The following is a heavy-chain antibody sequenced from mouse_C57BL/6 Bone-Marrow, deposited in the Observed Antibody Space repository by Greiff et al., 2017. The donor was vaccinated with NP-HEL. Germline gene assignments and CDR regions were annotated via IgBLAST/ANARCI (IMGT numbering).Heavy chain of an antibody. V-gene: IGHV1-55*01. CDR2: IYPGSGST. Sequence: VQLQQPGAELVKPGASVKMSCKASGYTFTSYWITWVKQRPGQGLEWIGDIYPGSGSTNYNEKFKGKATLTADKSSSTAYMQLSSLTSEDSAVYFCARSGGLDYWGQGTTLTVSS. J-gene: IGHJ2*01. D-gene: IGHD3-1*01. CDR3: ARSGGLDY. CDR1: GYTFTSYW.